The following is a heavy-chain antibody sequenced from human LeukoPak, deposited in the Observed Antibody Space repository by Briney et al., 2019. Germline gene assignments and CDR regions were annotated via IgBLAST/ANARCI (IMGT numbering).Heavy chain of an antibody. V-gene: IGHV4-30-2*01. D-gene: IGHD2-2*01. CDR2: IYHSGST. CDR1: GRSISRGGYS. Sequence: SHTLSLTCAVSGRSISRGGYSWSWIRQPPGKGLERIGYIYHSGSTYYNPSLKIRLTISVDRSKYLFSLKLCSVTAADTAVYYCASLNVVPAVIRSDYWGQGTLVTVSS. J-gene: IGHJ4*02. CDR3: ASLNVVPAVIRSDY.